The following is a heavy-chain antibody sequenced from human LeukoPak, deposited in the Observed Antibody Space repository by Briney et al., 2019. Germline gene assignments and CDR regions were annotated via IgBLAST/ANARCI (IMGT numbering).Heavy chain of an antibody. CDR1: GFTFSSYA. V-gene: IGHV3-23*01. Sequence: PGGSLRLSCAASGFTFSSYAMSWVRQAPGKGLEWVSAISGSGGSTYYADSVKGRFTTSRDNSKNTLYLQMNSLRAEDTAVYYCARGQYSSSWTGNWFDPWGQGTLVTVSS. J-gene: IGHJ5*02. CDR2: ISGSGGST. CDR3: ARGQYSSSWTGNWFDP. D-gene: IGHD6-13*01.